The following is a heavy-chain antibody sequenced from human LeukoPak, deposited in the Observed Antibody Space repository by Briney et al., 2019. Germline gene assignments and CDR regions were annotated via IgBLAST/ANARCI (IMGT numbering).Heavy chain of an antibody. J-gene: IGHJ6*03. D-gene: IGHD3-16*01. CDR2: ISYDGSNK. V-gene: IGHV3-30*04. CDR3: ARDLGRPYYYYMDV. Sequence: HPAGSLRLSCAASGFTFSSYAMHWVRQAPGKGLEWVAVISYDGSNKYYADSVKGRFTISRDNSKNTLYLQMNSLRAEDTAVYYCARDLGRPYYYYMDVWGKGTTVTVSS. CDR1: GFTFSSYA.